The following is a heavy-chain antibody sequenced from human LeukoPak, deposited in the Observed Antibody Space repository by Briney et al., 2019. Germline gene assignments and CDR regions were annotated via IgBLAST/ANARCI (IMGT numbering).Heavy chain of an antibody. CDR3: AKEDYYYDSSGYYYAPSTFDY. Sequence: GRSLRLSCAASGFTFSSYGMHWVRQAPGKGLEWVAVIWYDGSNKYYADSVKGRFTISRDNSKNTLYLQMNSLRAEDTAVYYCAKEDYYYDSSGYYYAPSTFDYWGQGTLVTVSS. V-gene: IGHV3-33*06. D-gene: IGHD3-22*01. CDR2: IWYDGSNK. J-gene: IGHJ4*02. CDR1: GFTFSSYG.